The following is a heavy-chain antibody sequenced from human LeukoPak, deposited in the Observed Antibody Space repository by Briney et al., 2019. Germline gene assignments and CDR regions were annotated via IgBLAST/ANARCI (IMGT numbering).Heavy chain of an antibody. J-gene: IGHJ3*02. CDR3: ARAGYGYSYGYLRAFDI. CDR2: INPNSGGT. Sequence: ASVKVSCKASGYTFTGYYMHWVRQAPGQGLGWRGWINPNSGGTNYAQKFQGRVTMTRDTPISTAYMELSRLRSDDTAVYYCARAGYGYSYGYLRAFDIWGQGTMVTVSS. V-gene: IGHV1-2*02. CDR1: GYTFTGYY. D-gene: IGHD5-18*01.